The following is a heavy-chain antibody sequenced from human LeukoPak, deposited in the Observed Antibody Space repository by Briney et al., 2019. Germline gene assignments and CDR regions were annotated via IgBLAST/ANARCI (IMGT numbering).Heavy chain of an antibody. J-gene: IGHJ5*02. CDR1: GGTFSSYA. CDR2: IIPIFGTA. CDR3: ARVSAEVSHYYDSSGYYRT. V-gene: IGHV1-69*01. Sequence: GSSVKVSCKASGGTFSSYAISWVRQAPGQGLEWMGGIIPIFGTANYAQKFQGRVTITADESTSTAHMELSSLRSEDTAVYYCARVSAEVSHYYDSSGYYRTWGQGTLVTVSS. D-gene: IGHD3-22*01.